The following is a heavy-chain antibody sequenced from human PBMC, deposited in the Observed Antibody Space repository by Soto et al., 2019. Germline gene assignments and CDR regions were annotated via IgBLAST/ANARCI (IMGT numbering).Heavy chain of an antibody. D-gene: IGHD3-3*01. V-gene: IGHV3-7*03. J-gene: IGHJ4*02. CDR2: IKQDGSEK. CDR1: GFTFRSSW. CDR3: ARAEDYDYWSCPPHYFDY. Sequence: PGGSLRLSCGTSGFTFRSSWMSWVRQAPGKGLEWVANIKQDGSEKQYVDSVKGRFTISRDNAKNSVYLQMNSLRAEDTAVYYCARAEDYDYWSCPPHYFDYWGQGTQVTVSS.